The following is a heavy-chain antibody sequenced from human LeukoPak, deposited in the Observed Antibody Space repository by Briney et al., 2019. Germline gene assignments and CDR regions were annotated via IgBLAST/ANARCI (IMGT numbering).Heavy chain of an antibody. J-gene: IGHJ5*02. D-gene: IGHD3-3*01. Sequence: PSETLSLTXTVSGGSISSYYWSWIRQPPGKGMEWIGYIYYSGSTNYNPSLKSRVTISVDTSKNQFSLKLSSVTAADTAVYYCARDRRDYDFWSGYYNLNWFDPWGQGTLVTVSS. CDR2: IYYSGST. CDR3: ARDRRDYDFWSGYYNLNWFDP. CDR1: GGSISSYY. V-gene: IGHV4-59*01.